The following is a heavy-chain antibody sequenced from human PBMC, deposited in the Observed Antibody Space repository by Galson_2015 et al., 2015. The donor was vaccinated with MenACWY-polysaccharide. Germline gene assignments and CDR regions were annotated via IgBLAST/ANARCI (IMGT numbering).Heavy chain of an antibody. Sequence: SLRLSCAASGFTFSDYYMSWIRQAPGKGLEWVSYISSSGSTIYYADSVKGRFTISRDNAKNSLHLQMNSLRAEDTAVYYCAREQYDSSGYYYWGAFDIWGQGTMVTVSS. D-gene: IGHD3-22*01. V-gene: IGHV3-11*01. CDR3: AREQYDSSGYYYWGAFDI. CDR2: ISSSGSTI. J-gene: IGHJ3*02. CDR1: GFTFSDYY.